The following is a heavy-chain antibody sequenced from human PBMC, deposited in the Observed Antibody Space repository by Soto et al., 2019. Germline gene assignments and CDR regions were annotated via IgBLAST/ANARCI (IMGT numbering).Heavy chain of an antibody. CDR1: GFTFSSYA. D-gene: IGHD3-3*01. CDR2: ISGSGGST. V-gene: IGHV3-23*01. J-gene: IGHJ6*03. CDR3: AKGPYDFWSGYPMDV. Sequence: LRLSCAASGFTFSSYAMSWVRQAPGKGLEWVSAISGSGGSTYYADSVKGRFTISRDNSKNTLYLQMNSLRAEDTAVYYCAKGPYDFWSGYPMDVWGKGTTVTVSS.